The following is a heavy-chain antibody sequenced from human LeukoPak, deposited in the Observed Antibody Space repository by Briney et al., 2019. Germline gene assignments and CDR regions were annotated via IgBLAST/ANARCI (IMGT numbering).Heavy chain of an antibody. J-gene: IGHJ4*02. D-gene: IGHD2/OR15-2a*01. CDR3: AKDSAKKYDDY. CDR2: ISGSDGST. CDR1: GFTFSSYA. V-gene: IGHV3-23*01. Sequence: GGSLRLSCAASGFTFSSYAMSWVRQAPGKGLEWASGISGSDGSTNYADSVKGRFTISRENSKNTLYLQMNSLRAEDTAVYYCAKDSAKKYDDYWGQGTLVTVSS.